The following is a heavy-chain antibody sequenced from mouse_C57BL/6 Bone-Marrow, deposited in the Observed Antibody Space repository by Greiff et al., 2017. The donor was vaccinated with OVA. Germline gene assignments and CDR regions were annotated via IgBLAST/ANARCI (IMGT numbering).Heavy chain of an antibody. Sequence: LEESGAELARPGASVKLSCKASGYTFTSYGISWVKQRTGQGLEWIGEIYPRSGNTYYNEKFKGKATLTADKSSSTAYMELRSLTSEDSAVYFCARSRDYYGSSPGYFDVWGTGTTVTVSS. CDR1: GYTFTSYG. CDR2: IYPRSGNT. V-gene: IGHV1-81*01. D-gene: IGHD1-1*01. J-gene: IGHJ1*03. CDR3: ARSRDYYGSSPGYFDV.